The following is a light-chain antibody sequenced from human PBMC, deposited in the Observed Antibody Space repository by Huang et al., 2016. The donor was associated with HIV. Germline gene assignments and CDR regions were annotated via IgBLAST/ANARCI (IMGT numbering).Light chain of an antibody. V-gene: IGKV2-28*01. J-gene: IGKJ2*01. Sequence: DIVMTQFPLSLPVIPGEPASISCNSTQSLLHSNGYNYLDWYLQKPGQSPQLLIYLGSNRASGVPDRFSGSGSGTDFTLKINRVEAEDVGVYYCMQALQTPYTFGQGTKLEIK. CDR2: LGS. CDR3: MQALQTPYT. CDR1: QSLLHSNGYNY.